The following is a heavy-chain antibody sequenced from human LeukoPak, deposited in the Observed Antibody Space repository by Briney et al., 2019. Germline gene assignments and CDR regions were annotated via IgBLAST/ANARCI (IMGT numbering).Heavy chain of an antibody. Sequence: GGSLRLSCAASGFTFSSYWMSWVRQAPGKGLEWVANIKQGGSEKYYVDSVKGRFTTSRDNAKNSLYLQMNSLRAEDTAVYYCARDWAGEQLVFDYWGQGTLVTVSS. CDR2: IKQGGSEK. CDR3: ARDWAGEQLVFDY. J-gene: IGHJ4*02. V-gene: IGHV3-7*01. CDR1: GFTFSSYW. D-gene: IGHD6-6*01.